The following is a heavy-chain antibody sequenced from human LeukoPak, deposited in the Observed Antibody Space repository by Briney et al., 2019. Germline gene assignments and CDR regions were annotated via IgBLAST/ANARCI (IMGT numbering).Heavy chain of an antibody. J-gene: IGHJ4*02. CDR2: IYYSGSN. CDR3: ARDYGYGLFDY. V-gene: IGHV4-59*01. D-gene: IGHD5-12*01. Sequence: PSETLSLTCTVSGGSISSYYWSWIRQPPGKGLEWIGYIYYSGSNNYNPSLKSRVTISVDTSKNQFSLKLSSVTAADTAVYYCARDYGYGLFDYGGQGTLVTVSS. CDR1: GGSISSYY.